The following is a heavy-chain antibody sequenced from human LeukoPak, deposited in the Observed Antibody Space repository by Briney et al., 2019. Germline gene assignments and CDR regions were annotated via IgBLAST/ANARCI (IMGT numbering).Heavy chain of an antibody. CDR1: GFXFRTYA. J-gene: IGHJ4*02. CDR2: ISGSGDTT. CDR3: ATDYYDSSGDYTVDY. D-gene: IGHD3-22*01. Sequence: GGSLRLSCAASGFXFRTYAISWVRQAPGKGLEWVSVISGSGDTTHYAESVKGRFTISRDNSKNRLYLQMNSLRAEDTAVYYCATDYYDSSGDYTVDYWGQGTLVTVSS. V-gene: IGHV3-23*01.